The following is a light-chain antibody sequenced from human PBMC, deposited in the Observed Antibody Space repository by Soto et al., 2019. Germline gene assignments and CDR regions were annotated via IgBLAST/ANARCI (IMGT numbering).Light chain of an antibody. Sequence: EIVMTQSPATLSVSPGERATLSCRASQSVSSNLAWYQQKPGQAPRLLIYGASTRATGVPARFSGGGSGTEFTLTISSLQSEDFAVYYCQHYNHWPPWTFGQGTKVEIK. CDR3: QHYNHWPPWT. CDR1: QSVSSN. V-gene: IGKV3-15*01. CDR2: GAS. J-gene: IGKJ1*01.